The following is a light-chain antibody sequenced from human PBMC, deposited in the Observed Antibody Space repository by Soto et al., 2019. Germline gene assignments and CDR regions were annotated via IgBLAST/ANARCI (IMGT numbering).Light chain of an antibody. CDR2: EVT. CDR3: NSYTRSTKYV. Sequence: QSVLAQPASVSGSPGQSITVSCTGTSSGVGAYDYVSWYQHHPGKAPKLIIYEVTNRPSGASNRFSGSKSGNTASLTISGLQAEDEADHYCNSYTRSTKYVFGTGTKVTVL. J-gene: IGLJ1*01. CDR1: SSGVGAYDY. V-gene: IGLV2-14*01.